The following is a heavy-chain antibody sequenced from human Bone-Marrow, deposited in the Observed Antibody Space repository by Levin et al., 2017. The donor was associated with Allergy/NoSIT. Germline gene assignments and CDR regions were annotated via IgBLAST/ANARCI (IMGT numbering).Heavy chain of an antibody. CDR2: IYQSGST. Sequence: SQTLSLTCDVSGGSISSGDYSWSWIRQPPGKGLEWIGYIYQSGSTYYNPSLKSRVTISVDRSKNQFSLNLSSVTAADTAVYYCAGNSGYDFDWFDPWGQGTLVTVSS. J-gene: IGHJ5*02. D-gene: IGHD5-12*01. CDR3: AGNSGYDFDWFDP. V-gene: IGHV4-30-2*01. CDR1: GGSISSGDYS.